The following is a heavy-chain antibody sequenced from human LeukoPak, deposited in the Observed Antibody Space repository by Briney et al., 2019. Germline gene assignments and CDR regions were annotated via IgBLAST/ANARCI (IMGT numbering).Heavy chain of an antibody. D-gene: IGHD2-8*01. V-gene: IGHV3-23*01. CDR3: AKESGKMVYARGYFDY. CDR1: GFTFSSYA. CDR2: ISSSGGST. Sequence: PGGSLRLSCAASGFTFSSYAMSWVRQAPGKGLEWVSAISSSGGSTYYADSVKGRFTISRDNSKNTLYLQMNSLRAEDTAVYYCAKESGKMVYARGYFDYWGQGTLVTVSS. J-gene: IGHJ4*02.